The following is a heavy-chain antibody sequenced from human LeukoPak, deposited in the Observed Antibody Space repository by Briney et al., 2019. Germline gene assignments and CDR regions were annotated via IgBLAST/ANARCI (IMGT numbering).Heavy chain of an antibody. CDR1: GFTFSSYS. J-gene: IGHJ4*02. CDR3: AKDDGYSGYENYFDY. Sequence: GGSLRLSCAASGFTFSSYSMNWVRQAPGKGLEWVSSISSSSSYIYYADSVKGRFTISRDTSKNTVYLQMNSLRAEDTAVYYCAKDDGYSGYENYFDYWGQGTLVTVSS. D-gene: IGHD5-12*01. CDR2: ISSSSSYI. V-gene: IGHV3-21*03.